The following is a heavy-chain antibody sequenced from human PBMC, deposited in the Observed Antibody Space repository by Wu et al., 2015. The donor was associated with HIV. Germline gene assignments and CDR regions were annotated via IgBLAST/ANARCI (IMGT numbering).Heavy chain of an antibody. CDR3: VTNLIVNPGYNWFDP. CDR2: FVPEDDET. D-gene: IGHD2-21*01. Sequence: QVQLVQSGTEVKKPGASVKVSCKLSGSNLRKLSIHWVRQAPGKGLEWMGGFVPEDDETIYAQTFQGRVIMTEDTSTDTAYMQLSSLRSEDTAVYYCVTNLIVNPGYNWFDPWGQGTLATVSS. J-gene: IGHJ5*02. CDR1: GSNLRKLS. V-gene: IGHV1-24*01.